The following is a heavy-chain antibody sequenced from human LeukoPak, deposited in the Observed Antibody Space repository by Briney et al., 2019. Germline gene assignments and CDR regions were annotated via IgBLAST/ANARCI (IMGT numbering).Heavy chain of an antibody. CDR1: GYTFTGYY. CDR3: ARVRSWGGYVSGFDY. Sequence: ASVKVSCKASGYTFTGYYMHWVRQAPGQGLEWMGWINPNSGGTNYAQKFQGRVTMTRDTSISTAYMELSRLRSDDTAVYYCARVRSWGGYVSGFDYWGQGTLVTVSS. CDR2: INPNSGGT. V-gene: IGHV1-2*02. D-gene: IGHD5-12*01. J-gene: IGHJ4*02.